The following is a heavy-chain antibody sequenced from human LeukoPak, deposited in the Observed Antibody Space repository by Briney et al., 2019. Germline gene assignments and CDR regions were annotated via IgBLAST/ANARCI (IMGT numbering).Heavy chain of an antibody. Sequence: SDTLTLTCAVYGEPFSGYYWNGIRQPPEKGLEWIGEINHSGSTNYNPSLKSRVTISVDTSKNQYPLKLSSVTAEDTAVYYCARCPWFGELVSFDYWGQGTLVTVSS. D-gene: IGHD3-10*01. V-gene: IGHV4-34*01. J-gene: IGHJ4*02. CDR2: INHSGST. CDR3: ARCPWFGELVSFDY. CDR1: GEPFSGYY.